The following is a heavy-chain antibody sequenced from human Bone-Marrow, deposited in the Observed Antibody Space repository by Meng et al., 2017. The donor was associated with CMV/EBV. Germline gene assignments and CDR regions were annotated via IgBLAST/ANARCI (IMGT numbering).Heavy chain of an antibody. V-gene: IGHV3-7*01. Sequence: GGSLRLSCAASGFTFSSYWMSWVRQAPGKGLEWVANIKQDGSEKYYVDSVKGRFTISRDNAKNSLYLQMNSLRAEDTAVYYCARSSGWYIDDAVDIWGQRTMVTVSS. D-gene: IGHD6-19*01. CDR3: ARSSGWYIDDAVDI. J-gene: IGHJ3*02. CDR2: IKQDGSEK. CDR1: GFTFSSYW.